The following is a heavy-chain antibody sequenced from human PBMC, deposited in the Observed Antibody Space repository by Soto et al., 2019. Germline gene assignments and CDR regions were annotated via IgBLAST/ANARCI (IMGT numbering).Heavy chain of an antibody. Sequence: GESLKISCKGSGYSFTSYWIGWVRQMPGKGLEWMGIIYPGDSDTRYSPSFQGQVTISADKSISTAYLQWSSLKASDTAMYYCARPQGAAAGTPSLIDYWGQGTLVTVSS. J-gene: IGHJ4*02. CDR2: IYPGDSDT. D-gene: IGHD6-13*01. V-gene: IGHV5-51*01. CDR3: ARPQGAAAGTPSLIDY. CDR1: GYSFTSYW.